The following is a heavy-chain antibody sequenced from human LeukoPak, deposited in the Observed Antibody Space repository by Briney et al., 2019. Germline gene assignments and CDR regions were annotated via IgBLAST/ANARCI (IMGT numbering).Heavy chain of an antibody. V-gene: IGHV3-74*03. CDR2: INSDGSST. CDR1: GFTLSSSW. D-gene: IGHD3-10*01. Sequence: GGSLRLSCAASGFTLSSSWMHWVRQAPGKGLVWVSGINSDGSSTKCADSVKGRFTISRDNSKNTLYLQMNSLRAEDTAVYYCAKGSSDGSGSERYWGQGTLVTVSS. CDR3: AKGSSDGSGSERY. J-gene: IGHJ1*01.